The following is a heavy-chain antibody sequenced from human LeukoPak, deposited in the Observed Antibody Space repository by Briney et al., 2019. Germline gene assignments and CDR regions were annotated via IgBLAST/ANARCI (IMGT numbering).Heavy chain of an antibody. J-gene: IGHJ4*02. CDR2: IYHSGST. D-gene: IGHD6-13*01. V-gene: IGHV4-4*02. CDR3: ARGKRSSWYPHFDY. CDR1: GGSISSSNW. Sequence: SGTLSLTCAVSGGSISSSNWWSWVRQPPGKGLEWIGEIYHSGSTNYNPSLKSRVTISVDKSKDQFSLKLSSVTAADTAVYYCARGKRSSWYPHFDYWGQGTLVTVSS.